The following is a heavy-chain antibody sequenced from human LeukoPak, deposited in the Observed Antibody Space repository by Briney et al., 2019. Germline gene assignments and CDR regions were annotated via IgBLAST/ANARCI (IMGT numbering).Heavy chain of an antibody. V-gene: IGHV4-39*01. CDR1: GGSISSSSYY. Sequence: SETLSLTCTVSGGSISSSSYYWGWIRQPPGKGLEWIGSISYSGSTYYNPSLKSRVTISVDTSKNQFSLNLSSVTAADTAVYYCARHYIIAVAFSYWGQGTLVTVSS. CDR2: ISYSGST. CDR3: ARHYIIAVAFSY. D-gene: IGHD6-19*01. J-gene: IGHJ4*02.